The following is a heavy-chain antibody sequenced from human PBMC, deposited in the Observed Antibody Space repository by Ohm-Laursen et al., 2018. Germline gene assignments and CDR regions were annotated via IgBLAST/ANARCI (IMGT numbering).Heavy chain of an antibody. V-gene: IGHV3-74*01. J-gene: IGHJ4*02. Sequence: GSLRLSCAASGFSFRTYWMHWVRQAPGKGLVWVSRVNPEGTSTTYADSVKGRFTISRDNAKDMLYLQMNGLRVEETAVYYCERGPPFYCTGGSCYSHYFHYWGQGTLVTASS. D-gene: IGHD2-15*01. CDR1: GFSFRTYW. CDR3: ERGPPFYCTGGSCYSHYFHY. CDR2: VNPEGTST.